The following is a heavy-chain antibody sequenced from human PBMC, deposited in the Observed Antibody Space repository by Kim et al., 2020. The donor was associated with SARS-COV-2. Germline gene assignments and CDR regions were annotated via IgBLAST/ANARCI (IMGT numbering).Heavy chain of an antibody. CDR3: ARVRYYGSGSYYKWSAFDI. CDR2: IYHSGST. J-gene: IGHJ3*02. D-gene: IGHD3-10*01. V-gene: IGHV4-30-2*01. CDR1: GGSISSGGYS. Sequence: SETLSLTCAVSGGSISSGGYSWSWIRQPPGKGLEWIGYIYHSGSTYYNPSLKSRVTISVDRSKNQFSLKLSSVTAADTAVYYCARVRYYGSGSYYKWSAFDIWGQGTMVTVSS.